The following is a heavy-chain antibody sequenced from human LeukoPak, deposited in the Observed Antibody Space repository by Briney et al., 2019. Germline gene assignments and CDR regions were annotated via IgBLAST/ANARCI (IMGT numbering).Heavy chain of an antibody. V-gene: IGHV3-23*01. D-gene: IGHD6-13*01. CDR3: AKDRAQQLVLDF. CDR2: ISGSGYST. J-gene: IGHJ4*02. CDR1: GFPFGSYA. Sequence: GGSLRLSCAASGFPFGSYAMSWVRQAPGKGLEWVSGISGSGYSTYYADSLKGRFTISRDNSKNTLFLQMNSLRAEDTAVYYCAKDRAQQLVLDFWGQGTLVTVSS.